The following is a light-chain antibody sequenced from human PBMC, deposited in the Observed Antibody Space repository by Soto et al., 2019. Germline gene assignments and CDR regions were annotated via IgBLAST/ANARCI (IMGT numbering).Light chain of an antibody. Sequence: DIQMTQSPSTLSGSVGDRGTITCRASQTISSWLAWYQQKPGKAPKLLIYKASTLKSGVPSRFSGSGSGTEFTLTISSQQPDDFATYYCQHYNSYSEAFGQGTKVDIK. J-gene: IGKJ1*01. CDR3: QHYNSYSEA. V-gene: IGKV1-5*03. CDR1: QTISSW. CDR2: KAS.